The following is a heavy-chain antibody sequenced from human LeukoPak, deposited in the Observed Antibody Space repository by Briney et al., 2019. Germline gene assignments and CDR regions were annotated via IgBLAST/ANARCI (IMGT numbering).Heavy chain of an antibody. D-gene: IGHD3-3*01. CDR3: SKGSGYYTYNWFDP. CDR1: GFIFSSYG. CDR2: IRYDGSNK. J-gene: IGHJ5*02. Sequence: GGSLRLSCAASGFIFSSYGMHWVRQAPGKGLEWVAFIRYDGSNKYYADSVRGRFTISRDDSTNTVYLEMNSLRGEDTAVYYCSKGSGYYTYNWFDPWGQGTLVTVSS. V-gene: IGHV3-30*02.